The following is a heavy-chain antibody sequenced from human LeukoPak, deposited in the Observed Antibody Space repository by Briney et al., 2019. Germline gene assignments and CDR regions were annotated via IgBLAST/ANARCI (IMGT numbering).Heavy chain of an antibody. Sequence: PGGSLRLSCAASGFTVSSNYMSWVRQAPGKGLEWVSVIYSGGSTYYADSVKGRLTISRDNSKNTLYLQMNSLRAEDTAVYYCARDQDSSGYYLGYWGQGTLVTVSS. J-gene: IGHJ4*02. D-gene: IGHD3-22*01. CDR1: GFTVSSNY. V-gene: IGHV3-66*01. CDR3: ARDQDSSGYYLGY. CDR2: IYSGGST.